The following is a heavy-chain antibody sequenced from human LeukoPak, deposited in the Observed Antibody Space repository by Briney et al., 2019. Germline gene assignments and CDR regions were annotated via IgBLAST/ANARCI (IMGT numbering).Heavy chain of an antibody. J-gene: IGHJ4*02. V-gene: IGHV4-4*07. Sequence: SENLSLTCTGSGGSISSYYWSWIRQPAGKRLEWIVRIYTSGSTNYNPSLKSRVTMSVDTSKNQFSLKLSSVTAADTAVYYCARDRGNWNDPGGYYFDYWGQGTLVTVSS. CDR3: ARDRGNWNDPGGYYFDY. D-gene: IGHD1-1*01. CDR1: GGSISSYY. CDR2: IYTSGST.